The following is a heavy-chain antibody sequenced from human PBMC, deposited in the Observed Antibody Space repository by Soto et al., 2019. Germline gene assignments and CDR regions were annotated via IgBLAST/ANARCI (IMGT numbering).Heavy chain of an antibody. Sequence: QVQLQESGPGLVKPSETLSLTCTVSGGSISSYYWSWIRQPPGKGLEWIGYIYYSGGTNYNPSLKSRVTISVDTTDNQCSLKLRSVTAADTAVYYCASSYGDSFWYFDLWGRGTLVTVSS. D-gene: IGHD4-17*01. V-gene: IGHV4-59*01. CDR2: IYYSGGT. CDR3: ASSYGDSFWYFDL. J-gene: IGHJ2*01. CDR1: GGSISSYY.